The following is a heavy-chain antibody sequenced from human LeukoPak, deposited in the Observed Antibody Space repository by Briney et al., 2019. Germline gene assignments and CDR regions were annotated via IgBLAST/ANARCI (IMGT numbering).Heavy chain of an antibody. V-gene: IGHV3-73*01. Sequence: GGSLRLSCAASGFTFSGSAMHWVRQASGKGLEWVGRIRSKANSYATAYAASVKGRFTISRDDSKNTAYLQMNSLKTEDTAVYYCTAIYQNFDYWGQGTLVTVSS. CDR3: TAIYQNFDY. CDR1: GFTFSGSA. J-gene: IGHJ4*02. CDR2: IRSKANSYAT. D-gene: IGHD2-2*01.